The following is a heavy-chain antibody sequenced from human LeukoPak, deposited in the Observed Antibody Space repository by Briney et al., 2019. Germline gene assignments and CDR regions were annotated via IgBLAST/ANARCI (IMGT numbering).Heavy chain of an antibody. V-gene: IGHV3-30*02. CDR2: IRYDGSNK. D-gene: IGHD3-3*01. CDR3: ARDYDFWSGYYSPTRGYFGY. CDR1: GFTFSGSG. J-gene: IGHJ4*02. Sequence: PGGSLRLSCAGSGFTFSGSGMHWVRQAPGKGLEWVTFIRYDGSNKYYTDSVKGRFTISRDNSKNTLYLQMDSLRAEDTAVYYCARDYDFWSGYYSPTRGYFGYWGQGTLVTVSS.